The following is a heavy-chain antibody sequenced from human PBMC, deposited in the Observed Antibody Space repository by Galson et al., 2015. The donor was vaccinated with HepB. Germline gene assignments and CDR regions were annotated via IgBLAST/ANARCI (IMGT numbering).Heavy chain of an antibody. CDR2: INPSGGST. Sequence: SVKVSCKASGYTFTSYYMHWVRQAPGQGLEWMGIINPSGGSTSYAQKFQGRVTMTRDTSTSTVYMELSSLRSEDTAVYYCAGSTSHLNWFDPWGQGTLVTVSS. J-gene: IGHJ5*02. V-gene: IGHV1-46*03. CDR1: GYTFTSYY. CDR3: AGSTSHLNWFDP.